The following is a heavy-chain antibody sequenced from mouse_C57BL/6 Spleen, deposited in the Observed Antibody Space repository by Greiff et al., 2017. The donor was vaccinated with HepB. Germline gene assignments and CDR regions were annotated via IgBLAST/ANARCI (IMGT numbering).Heavy chain of an antibody. CDR3: ARDRELTGTYYFDY. CDR1: GFTFSSYA. CDR2: ISDGGSYT. Sequence: EVMLVESGGGLVKPGGSLKLSCAASGFTFSSYAMSWVRQTPEKRLEWVATISDGGSYTYYPDNVKGRFTISRDNAKNNLYLQMSHLKSEDTAMYYCARDRELTGTYYFDYWGQGTTLTVSS. D-gene: IGHD4-1*01. J-gene: IGHJ2*01. V-gene: IGHV5-4*01.